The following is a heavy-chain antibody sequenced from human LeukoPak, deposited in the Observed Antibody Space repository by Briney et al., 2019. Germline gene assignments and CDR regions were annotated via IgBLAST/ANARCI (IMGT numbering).Heavy chain of an antibody. CDR2: ISRSATII. V-gene: IGHV3-48*01. Sequence: GGSLRLSCAASGFTFSPYGMNWVRQAPGKGLEWISYISRSATIIHYADSVKGRFTISRDDAKNSLYLQMNSLRAEDTAVYYCARENYGALDYWGQGTLVTVSS. J-gene: IGHJ4*02. CDR1: GFTFSPYG. CDR3: ARENYGALDY. D-gene: IGHD4-17*01.